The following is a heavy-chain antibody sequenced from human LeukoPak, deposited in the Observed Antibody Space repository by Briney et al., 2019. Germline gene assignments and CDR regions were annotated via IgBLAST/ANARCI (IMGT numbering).Heavy chain of an antibody. D-gene: IGHD3-10*01. Sequence: SETLSLTCTVSGGSISNYWWSWIRQPPGKGLEWIGYVVDSGGTNYNPSLKSRVTISVDTSKKQFCLRLSYVAAADTAVYCCARGSGSYYDYWGQGTLVTVSS. J-gene: IGHJ4*02. CDR1: GGSISNYW. CDR2: VVDSGGT. V-gene: IGHV4-59*08. CDR3: ARGSGSYYDY.